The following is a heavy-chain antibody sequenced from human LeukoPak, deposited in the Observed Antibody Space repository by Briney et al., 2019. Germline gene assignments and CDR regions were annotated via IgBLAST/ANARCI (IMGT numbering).Heavy chain of an antibody. V-gene: IGHV4-4*07. CDR2: IYTSGST. Sequence: SETLSLTCTVSGGSLSSYYWSWIRQPAGKGLERIGRIYTSGSTNYNPSLKSRVTMSVDTSKNQFSLKLSSVTAADTAVYYCAREVRFLEWSDAFDIWGQGTMVTVSS. CDR1: GGSLSSYY. D-gene: IGHD3-3*01. J-gene: IGHJ3*02. CDR3: AREVRFLEWSDAFDI.